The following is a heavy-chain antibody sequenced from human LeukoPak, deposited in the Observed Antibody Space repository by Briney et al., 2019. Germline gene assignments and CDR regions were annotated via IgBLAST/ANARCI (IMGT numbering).Heavy chain of an antibody. Sequence: PGGSLRLSCAASGFTFSSYAMHWVRQAPGKGLEWVAAISYDGTNKYYADSVKGRFTISRDNSKNTLYLQMNSLRAEDTAVYYCARDWYYYDNPIWGQGTMVTVSS. D-gene: IGHD3-22*01. V-gene: IGHV3-30*01. CDR1: GFTFSSYA. CDR3: ARDWYYYDNPI. J-gene: IGHJ3*02. CDR2: ISYDGTNK.